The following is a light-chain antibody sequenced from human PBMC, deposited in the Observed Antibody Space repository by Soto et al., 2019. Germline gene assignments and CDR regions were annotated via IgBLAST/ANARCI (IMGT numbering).Light chain of an antibody. V-gene: IGLV2-14*01. CDR1: SSDVGSYKF. J-gene: IGLJ3*02. Sequence: QSALTQPASVSGSPGQSITISCTGTSSDVGSYKFVSWYQQHPGKAPKLMIYEVSNRPSGVSDRFSGSKSGNTASLTISGLQAEDEADSYCSSYTSRSTWVFGGGTKLTVL. CDR3: SSYTSRSTWV. CDR2: EVS.